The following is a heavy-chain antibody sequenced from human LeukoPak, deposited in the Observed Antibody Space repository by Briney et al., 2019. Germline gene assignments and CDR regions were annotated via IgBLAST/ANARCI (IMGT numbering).Heavy chain of an antibody. V-gene: IGHV3-13*04. CDR3: ARAGGSGLYAFDV. D-gene: IGHD6-25*01. Sequence: PGGSLRLSCAASGFTFSSYDMNWVRQATGKGLEWVSGIGSAGDTYYPASVKGRFTISRENGKKSLYLQMNSLRAGDSTVYYCARAGGSGLYAFDVWGQGTMVTVSS. CDR2: IGSAGDT. CDR1: GFTFSSYD. J-gene: IGHJ3*01.